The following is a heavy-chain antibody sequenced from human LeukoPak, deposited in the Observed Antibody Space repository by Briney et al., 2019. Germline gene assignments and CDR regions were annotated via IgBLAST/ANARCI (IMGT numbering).Heavy chain of an antibody. D-gene: IGHD3-10*01. CDR1: GGSITSYY. CDR3: ARVPRVNQGRAFDI. CDR2: IYYSGST. V-gene: IGHV4-59*01. J-gene: IGHJ3*02. Sequence: PSETLSLTCTVSGGSITSYYWSWIRQPPGKGLEWIGYIYYSGSTNYNPSLKSRVTISVDTSKNQFSLKLSSVTAADTAVYYCARVPRVNQGRAFDIWGQGTMVTVSS.